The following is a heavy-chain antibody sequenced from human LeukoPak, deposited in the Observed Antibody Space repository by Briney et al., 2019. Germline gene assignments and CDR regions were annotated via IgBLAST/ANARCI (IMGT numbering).Heavy chain of an antibody. CDR1: GYTFTSYG. V-gene: IGHV1-18*01. D-gene: IGHD3-9*01. Sequence: GASAKVSCKASGYTFTSYGISWVRQAPGQGLEWMGWISAYNGNTNYAQKLQGRVTMTTDTSTSTAYMELRSLRSDDTAVYYCARDLLSDYDFLTDAFDIWGQGTMVTVSS. CDR2: ISAYNGNT. CDR3: ARDLLSDYDFLTDAFDI. J-gene: IGHJ3*02.